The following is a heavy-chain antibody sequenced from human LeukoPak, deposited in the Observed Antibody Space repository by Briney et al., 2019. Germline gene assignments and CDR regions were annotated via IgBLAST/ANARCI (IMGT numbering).Heavy chain of an antibody. V-gene: IGHV3-48*03. D-gene: IGHD3-10*02. CDR2: ISSSGSTI. CDR3: AELGITMIGGV. CDR1: GFTFSSYE. Sequence: GGSLRLSCAASGFTFSSYEMNWVRQAPGKGLEWVSYISSSGSTIYYAGSVKGRFTISRDNAKNSLYLQMNSLRAKDTAVYYCAELGITMIGGVWGKGTTVTISS. J-gene: IGHJ6*04.